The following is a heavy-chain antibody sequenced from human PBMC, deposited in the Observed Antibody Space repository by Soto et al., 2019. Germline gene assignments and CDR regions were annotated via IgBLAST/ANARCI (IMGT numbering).Heavy chain of an antibody. V-gene: IGHV4-34*01. D-gene: IGHD3-10*01. J-gene: IGHJ5*02. CDR3: ARGHLRLLWFGESNQMVWFDP. CDR2: INHSGST. Sequence: SQLMPLTWAVDGGSFIGYYWSRISKKTGKGLEWIGEINHSGSTNYNPSLKSRVTISVDTSKNQFSLKLSSVTAADTAEYYCARGHLRLLWFGESNQMVWFDPWGQGTLVTVSS. CDR1: GGSFIGYY.